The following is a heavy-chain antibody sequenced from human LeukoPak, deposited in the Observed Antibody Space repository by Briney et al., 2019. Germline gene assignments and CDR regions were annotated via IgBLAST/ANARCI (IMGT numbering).Heavy chain of an antibody. CDR1: GGSISSSSYY. CDR2: IYYSGST. CDR3: ARHENRVTLNWFDP. J-gene: IGHJ5*02. D-gene: IGHD3-10*01. V-gene: IGHV4-39*01. Sequence: SETLSLTCTVSGGSISSSSYYWGWIRQPPGKGLEWIGSIYYSGSTYYNPSLKSRVTISVDTSKNQFSLKLSSVTAADTAVYYRARHENRVTLNWFDPWGQGTLVTVSS.